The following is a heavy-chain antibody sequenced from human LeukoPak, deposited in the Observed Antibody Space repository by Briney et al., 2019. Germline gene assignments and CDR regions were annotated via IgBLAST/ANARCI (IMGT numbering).Heavy chain of an antibody. V-gene: IGHV1-46*01. Sequence: GASVKVSCKASGYTFTSYYMHWVRQAPGQGLEWMGIINPSGDSTSYAQKFQDRVTMTRDMSTSTVYMELSSLRSEDTAVYYCARPKSSGYYSKPFDYWGQGTLVTVSS. D-gene: IGHD3-22*01. CDR3: ARPKSSGYYSKPFDY. J-gene: IGHJ4*02. CDR2: INPSGDST. CDR1: GYTFTSYY.